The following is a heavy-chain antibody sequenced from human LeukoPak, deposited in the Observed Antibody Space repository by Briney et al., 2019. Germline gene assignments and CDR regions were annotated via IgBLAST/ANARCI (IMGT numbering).Heavy chain of an antibody. D-gene: IGHD2-21*02. CDR2: IIPMPGEP. J-gene: IGHJ4*02. V-gene: IGHV1-69*02. CDR1: GGTFVNYP. CDR3: ATRLTTLTAWKI. Sequence: SVKVSCKASGGTFVNYPISWVRHLPGQGLELMGNIIPMPGEPFYAQNFQGRVTISADKSTNTAYIELHSLTSNDTGMYFCATRLTTLTAWKIWGPGTLVTVSS.